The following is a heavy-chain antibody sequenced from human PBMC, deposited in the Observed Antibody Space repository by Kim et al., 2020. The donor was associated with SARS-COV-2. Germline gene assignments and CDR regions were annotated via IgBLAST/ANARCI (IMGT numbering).Heavy chain of an antibody. CDR2: ISSSSSYT. V-gene: IGHV3-11*06. Sequence: GGSLRLSCAASGFTFSDYYMSWIRQAPGKGLEWVSYISSSSSYTNYADSVKGRFTISRDNAKNSLYLQMNSLRAEDTAVYYCARRDGYNSQRWFDPWGQGTLVTVSS. CDR1: GFTFSDYY. CDR3: ARRDGYNSQRWFDP. D-gene: IGHD5-12*01. J-gene: IGHJ5*02.